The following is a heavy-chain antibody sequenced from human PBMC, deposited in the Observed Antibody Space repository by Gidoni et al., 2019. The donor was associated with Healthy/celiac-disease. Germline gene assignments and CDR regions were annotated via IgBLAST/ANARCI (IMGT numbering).Heavy chain of an antibody. J-gene: IGHJ4*02. CDR3: ARVSGRYYFDY. CDR2: INHSGST. V-gene: IGHV4-34*01. CDR1: GGSFSGYY. Sequence: QVQLQQWGAGLLKPSETLSLTCAVYGGSFSGYYWSWIRQPPGKGLEWIGEINHSGSTNYNPSLKSRVTISVDTSKNQFSLKLSSVTAADTAVYYCARVSGRYYFDYWGQGTLVTVSS.